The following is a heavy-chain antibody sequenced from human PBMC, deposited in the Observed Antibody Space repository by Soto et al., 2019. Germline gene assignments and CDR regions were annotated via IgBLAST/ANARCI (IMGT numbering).Heavy chain of an antibody. CDR3: ARGWWEREGHVMDV. V-gene: IGHV4-4*02. J-gene: IGHJ6*02. Sequence: TSETLSLTCAVSGGSISSSNWWSWVRQPPGKGLEWIGEIYHSGSTNYNPSLKSRVTISDDTSTNQFSLTLTSVTAADTAVYYCARGWWEREGHVMDVWGQGTTVTVSS. CDR1: GGSISSSNW. D-gene: IGHD1-26*01. CDR2: IYHSGST.